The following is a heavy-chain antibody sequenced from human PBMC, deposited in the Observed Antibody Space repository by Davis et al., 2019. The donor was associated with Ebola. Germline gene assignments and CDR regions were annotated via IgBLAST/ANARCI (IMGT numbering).Heavy chain of an antibody. D-gene: IGHD2-15*01. CDR1: GGSFSGYY. Sequence: MPSETLSLTCAVYGGSFSGYYWSWIRQPPGKGLEWIGEINHSGSTNYNPSLKSRVTISVDTSKNQFSLKLSSVTAADTAVYYCARRDIGLYCSGGSCYSVRWFDPWGQGTLVTVSS. J-gene: IGHJ5*02. V-gene: IGHV4-34*01. CDR3: ARRDIGLYCSGGSCYSVRWFDP. CDR2: INHSGST.